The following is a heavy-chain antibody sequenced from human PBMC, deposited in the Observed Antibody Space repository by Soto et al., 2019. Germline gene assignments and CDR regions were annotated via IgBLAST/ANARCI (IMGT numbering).Heavy chain of an antibody. J-gene: IGHJ4*02. CDR3: ERESRYCSGGSCYFLPGIDY. D-gene: IGHD2-15*01. CDR1: GYPFTHYG. Sequence: GASVKVSCKSSGYPFTHYGITWVRQAPGQGLEWMGWISPYNGNTNYGQTLQGRVTLTTDTSTSTVYMELRSLRSEDKAGYYCERESRYCSGGSCYFLPGIDYWGQGTLVTVSS. V-gene: IGHV1-18*01. CDR2: ISPYNGNT.